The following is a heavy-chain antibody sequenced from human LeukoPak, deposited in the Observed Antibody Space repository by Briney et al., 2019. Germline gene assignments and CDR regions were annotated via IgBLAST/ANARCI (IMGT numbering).Heavy chain of an antibody. CDR2: ISNSGST. D-gene: IGHD6-19*01. V-gene: IGHV4-59*01. Sequence: PSETLSLTCTVSVGSISSNYWSWIRQPPGMGLECIGYISNSGSTNYNPSLKSRVTISVDTSKNQFSLKLSSVTAADTAVYYCARVQYSTGWSTIDYWGQGTLVTVSS. J-gene: IGHJ4*02. CDR1: VGSISSNY. CDR3: ARVQYSTGWSTIDY.